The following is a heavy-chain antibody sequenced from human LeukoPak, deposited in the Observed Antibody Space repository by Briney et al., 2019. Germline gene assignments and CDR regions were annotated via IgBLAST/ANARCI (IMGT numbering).Heavy chain of an antibody. Sequence: GGSLRLSCAASGFTFSSYWMSWVRQAPGKGLEWVGRTRNKANSYTTEYAASVKGRFTISRDDSKNSLYLQMNSLKTEDTAVYYCARANGDYPDAFDIWGQGTMVTVSS. J-gene: IGHJ3*02. CDR2: TRNKANSYTT. CDR1: GFTFSSYW. CDR3: ARANGDYPDAFDI. D-gene: IGHD4-17*01. V-gene: IGHV3-72*01.